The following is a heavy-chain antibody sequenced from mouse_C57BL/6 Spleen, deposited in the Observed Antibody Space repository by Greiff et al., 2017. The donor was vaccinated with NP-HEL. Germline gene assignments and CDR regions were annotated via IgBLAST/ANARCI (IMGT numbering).Heavy chain of an antibody. Sequence: DVKLQESGEGLVKPGGSLKLSCAASGFTFSSYAMSWVRQTPEKRLEWVAYISSGGDYIYYADTVKGRFTISRDNARNTLYLQMSSLKSEDTAMYYCTRELGYYAMDYWGQGTSVTVSS. D-gene: IGHD4-1*01. CDR1: GFTFSSYA. J-gene: IGHJ4*01. CDR2: ISSGGDYI. CDR3: TRELGYYAMDY. V-gene: IGHV5-9-1*02.